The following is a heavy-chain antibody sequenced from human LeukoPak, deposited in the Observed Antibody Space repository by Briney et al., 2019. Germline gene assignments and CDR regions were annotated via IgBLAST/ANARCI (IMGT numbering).Heavy chain of an antibody. CDR3: ARGNKDYGDYARGFSDY. J-gene: IGHJ4*02. V-gene: IGHV1-8*01. CDR1: GYTFTSFD. Sequence: ASVKVSCKASGYTFTSFDINWVRQATGQGLEWMGWMNPNSGNTGYAQKFQGRVTMTRNTSITTAYMELSSLRSEDTAVYYCARGNKDYGDYARGFSDYWGQGTLVTVSS. CDR2: MNPNSGNT. D-gene: IGHD4-17*01.